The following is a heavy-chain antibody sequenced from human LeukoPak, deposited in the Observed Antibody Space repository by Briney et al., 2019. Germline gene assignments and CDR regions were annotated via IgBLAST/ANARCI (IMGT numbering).Heavy chain of an antibody. CDR2: MNPNSGNT. J-gene: IGHJ6*03. D-gene: IGHD2-8*02. V-gene: IGHV1-8*03. Sequence: ASVKVSCKASGYTFTSYDINWVRQATGQGLEWMGWMNPNSGNTGYAQKLQGRVTITRNTSISTAYMELSSLRSEDTAVYYCARGGKVLVRIKYYYYYMDVWGKGTTVTVSS. CDR1: GYTFTSYD. CDR3: ARGGKVLVRIKYYYYYMDV.